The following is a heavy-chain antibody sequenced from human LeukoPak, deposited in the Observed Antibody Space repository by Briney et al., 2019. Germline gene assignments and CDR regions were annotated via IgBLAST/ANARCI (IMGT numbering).Heavy chain of an antibody. CDR3: AKDNVFRNGGYASAFDI. Sequence: GGSLRLSCAASGFTFDDYAMHWVRQAPGKGLEWVSLISWDGGSTYYADSVKGRFTISRDNSKDSLYLQMNSLRAEDTALYYCAKDNVFRNGGYASAFDIWGQGTMVTVSS. CDR2: ISWDGGST. V-gene: IGHV3-43D*04. D-gene: IGHD5-12*01. CDR1: GFTFDDYA. J-gene: IGHJ3*02.